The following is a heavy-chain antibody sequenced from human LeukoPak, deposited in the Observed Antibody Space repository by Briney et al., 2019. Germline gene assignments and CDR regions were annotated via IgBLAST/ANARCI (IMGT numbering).Heavy chain of an antibody. CDR3: ARDRKVYGIDY. V-gene: IGHV3-74*01. Sequence: PGGSLRLSCAASGFTFSDYWIHWVRQVPGKGLVWVSRINGDGTITHYADSVKGRFTISRDNAKNSLYLQMNSLRAEDTAVYYCARDRKVYGIDYWGQGTLVTVSS. CDR1: GFTFSDYW. CDR2: INGDGTIT. D-gene: IGHD6-6*01. J-gene: IGHJ4*02.